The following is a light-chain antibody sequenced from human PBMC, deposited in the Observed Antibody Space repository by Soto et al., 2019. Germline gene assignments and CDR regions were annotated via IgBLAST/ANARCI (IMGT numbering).Light chain of an antibody. J-gene: IGKJ5*01. CDR2: AVS. CDR3: QQYRPSPAIS. CDR1: QSVSVY. V-gene: IGKV3-20*01. Sequence: EIVLTQSPGTLSLSPGDRATLSFRASQSVSVYLDWYQQKPGQAPRLLIYAVSTRATGIPDRFSGSGSGTDFTLTISRLEPEDSALYFCQQYRPSPAISFGQGTRLEIK.